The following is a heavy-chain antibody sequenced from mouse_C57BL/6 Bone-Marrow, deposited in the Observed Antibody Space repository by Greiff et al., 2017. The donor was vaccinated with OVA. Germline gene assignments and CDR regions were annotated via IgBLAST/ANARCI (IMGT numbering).Heavy chain of an antibody. V-gene: IGHV1-39*01. CDR2: INPKYGTT. Sequence: VQLKESGPELVKPGASVKISCKASGYSFTDYNMNWVKQSNGKSLEWIGVINPKYGTTSYNQKFKGKATLTVDHSSSTAYMLINSLTSEDSAFYYCANEYDTRIAYWGQGTLVTVSA. D-gene: IGHD2-4*01. CDR1: GYSFTDYN. CDR3: ANEYDTRIAY. J-gene: IGHJ3*01.